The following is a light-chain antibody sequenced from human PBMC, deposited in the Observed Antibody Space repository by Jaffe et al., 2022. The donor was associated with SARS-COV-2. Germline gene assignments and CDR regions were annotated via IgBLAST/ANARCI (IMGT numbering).Light chain of an antibody. J-gene: IGKJ2*01. V-gene: IGKV1-39*01. Sequence: DIHMTQSPSSLSASVGDRVTITCRASQTISNYLTWCQQKPGKAPKLLIYAASSLQSGVPSRFSGSGSGTDFTLAISSLQPEDFATYYCQQTYTTPHTFGQGTKLEI. CDR2: AAS. CDR3: QQTYTTPHT. CDR1: QTISNY.